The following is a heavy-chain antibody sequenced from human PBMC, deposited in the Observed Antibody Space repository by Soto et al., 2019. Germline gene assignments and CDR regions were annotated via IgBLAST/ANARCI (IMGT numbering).Heavy chain of an antibody. CDR2: INHSGST. Sequence: QVQLQQWGAGLLKPSETLSLTCAVYGGSFSGYYWSWIRQPPGKGLEWIGEINHSGSTNYNPSLKSRVTISVDTSKNQFSLKLSSVTAADTAVYYCARVRRGGAFDIWGQGTMVTVSS. CDR3: ARVRRGGAFDI. D-gene: IGHD3-16*01. CDR1: GGSFSGYY. V-gene: IGHV4-34*01. J-gene: IGHJ3*02.